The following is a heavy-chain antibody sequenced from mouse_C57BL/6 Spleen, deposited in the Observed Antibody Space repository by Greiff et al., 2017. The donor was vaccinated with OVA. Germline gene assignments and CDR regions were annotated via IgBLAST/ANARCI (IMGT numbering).Heavy chain of an antibody. V-gene: IGHV5-9-1*02. CDR1: GFTFSSYA. Sequence: EVKLMESGEGLVKPGGSLKLSCAASGFTFSSYAMSWVRQTPEKRLEWVAYISSGGDYIYYADTVKGRFTISRDNARNTLYLQMSSLKSEDTAMYYCTRGGYYGSYYFDYWGQGTTLTDSS. D-gene: IGHD1-1*01. CDR2: ISSGGDYI. J-gene: IGHJ2*01. CDR3: TRGGYYGSYYFDY.